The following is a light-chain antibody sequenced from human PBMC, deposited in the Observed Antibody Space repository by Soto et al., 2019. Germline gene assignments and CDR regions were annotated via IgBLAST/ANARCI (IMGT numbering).Light chain of an antibody. CDR2: DVS. J-gene: IGLJ2*01. CDR3: SSYTSSSTLVV. CDR1: SSDVGGYNY. Sequence: QSVLTQPASVSWSPGQSITISCTGTSSDVGGYNYVSWYQQHPGKAPKLMIYDVSNRPSGDSNRFSGSKSGNTASLTISGLQAEDEAEYYCSSYTSSSTLVVVGGGTKLTVL. V-gene: IGLV2-14*01.